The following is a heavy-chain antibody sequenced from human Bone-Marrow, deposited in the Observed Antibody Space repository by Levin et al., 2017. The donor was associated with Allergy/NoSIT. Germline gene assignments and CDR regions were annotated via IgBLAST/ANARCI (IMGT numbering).Heavy chain of an antibody. V-gene: IGHV4-59*01. D-gene: IGHD3-10*01. CDR1: GGSINSFY. Sequence: SETLSLTCTVSGGSINSFYWNWIRQSPEKGLEWIGSVYHSGNTKYNPSLKSRVTISVDTSENQFSLKLSSVTAADTAVYYCARGSIIIPLENWGQGTLVTVSS. CDR3: ARGSIIIPLEN. J-gene: IGHJ4*02. CDR2: VYHSGNT.